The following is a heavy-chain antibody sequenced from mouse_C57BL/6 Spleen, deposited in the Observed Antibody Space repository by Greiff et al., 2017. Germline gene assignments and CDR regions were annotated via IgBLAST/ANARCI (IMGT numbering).Heavy chain of an antibody. CDR1: GYTFTSYW. CDR3: ARDYYGSSSDAMDY. V-gene: IGHV1-72*01. Sequence: QVQLQQPGAELVKPGASVKLSCKASGYTFTSYWMHWVKQRPGRGLEWIGRIDPNSGGTKYNEKFKSKATLTVDKPSSTAYMQRSSLTSEDSVIYYCARDYYGSSSDAMDYWGQGTSVTVSA. D-gene: IGHD1-1*01. J-gene: IGHJ4*01. CDR2: IDPNSGGT.